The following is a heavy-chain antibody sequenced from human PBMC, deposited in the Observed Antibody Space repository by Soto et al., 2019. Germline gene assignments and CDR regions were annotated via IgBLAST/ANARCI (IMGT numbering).Heavy chain of an antibody. V-gene: IGHV3-53*01. CDR1: GFTVSSNY. CDR3: ARDRRGYSYGYLESYFDY. J-gene: IGHJ4*02. CDR2: IYSGGST. Sequence: PGGSLRLSCAASGFTVSSNYMSWVRQAPGKGLEWVSVIYSGGSTYYADSVKGRFTISRDNSKNTLYLQMNSLRAEDTAVYYCARDRRGYSYGYLESYFDYWGQGTLVTVSS. D-gene: IGHD5-18*01.